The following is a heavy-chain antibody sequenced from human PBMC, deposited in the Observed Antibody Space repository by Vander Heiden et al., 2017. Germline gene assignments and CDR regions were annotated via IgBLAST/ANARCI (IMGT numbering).Heavy chain of an antibody. CDR3: AKVGYYDSSGYYPLYYFDY. J-gene: IGHJ4*02. Sequence: GSGGSTYYADSVKGRFTISRDNSKNTLYLQMKSLRAEDTAVYYCAKVGYYDSSGYYPLYYFDYWGQGTLVTVSS. CDR2: GSGGST. V-gene: IGHV3-23*01. D-gene: IGHD3-22*01.